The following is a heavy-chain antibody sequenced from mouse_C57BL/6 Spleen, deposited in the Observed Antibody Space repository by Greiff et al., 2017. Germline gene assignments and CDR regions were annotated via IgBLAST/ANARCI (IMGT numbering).Heavy chain of an antibody. D-gene: IGHD1-1*01. J-gene: IGHJ2*01. CDR3: ARQDYGSREYYFDY. CDR1: GFTFSSYG. Sequence: EVQRVESGGDLVKPGGSLKLSCAASGFTFSSYGMSWVRQTPDKRLEWVATISSGGSYTYYPDSVKGRFTISRDNAKNTLYLQMSSLKSEDTAMYYCARQDYGSREYYFDYWGQGTTLTVSS. V-gene: IGHV5-6*01. CDR2: ISSGGSYT.